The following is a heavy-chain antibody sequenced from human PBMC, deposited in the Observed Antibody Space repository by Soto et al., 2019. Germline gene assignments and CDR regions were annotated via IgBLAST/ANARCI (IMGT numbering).Heavy chain of an antibody. Sequence: GGSLRLSCAASGFTFSYYAMHWVRQPPGKGLEWLTVISSGGNTKYYQDSLEGRFTISRDNSMHTVYLQMDSLRPEDTAVYYCTRSIAPRPGYVDFWGQGTLVTVSS. CDR3: TRSIAPRPGYVDF. CDR2: ISSGGNTK. CDR1: GFTFSYYA. D-gene: IGHD6-6*01. J-gene: IGHJ4*02. V-gene: IGHV3-30-3*01.